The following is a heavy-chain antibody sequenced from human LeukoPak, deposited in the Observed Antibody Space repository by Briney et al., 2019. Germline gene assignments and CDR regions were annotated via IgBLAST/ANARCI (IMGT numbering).Heavy chain of an antibody. CDR3: ARSRGAGPGAHFDY. J-gene: IGHJ4*02. CDR1: GFTFSTYW. Sequence: PGGSLRLSCAASGFTFSTYWMHWVRQAPGKGLEWVSSISSSSSYIHYADSVKGRFTISRDNAKNSLYLQMNILRAEDTAVYYCARSRGAGPGAHFDYWGQGILVTVSS. CDR2: ISSSSSYI. D-gene: IGHD6-19*01. V-gene: IGHV3-21*04.